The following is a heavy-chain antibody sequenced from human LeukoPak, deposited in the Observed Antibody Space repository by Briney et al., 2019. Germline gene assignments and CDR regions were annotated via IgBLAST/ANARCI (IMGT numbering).Heavy chain of an antibody. CDR3: AKGDTTWELPHDY. D-gene: IGHD1-26*01. CDR2: ISGSGGST. Sequence: GGSLRLSCAVSGFTFSSYTMNWVRQAPGKGLEWVSAISGSGGSTYYADSVKGRFTISRDKSKNTLYLQMNSLRAEDTAVYYCAKGDTTWELPHDYWGQGTLVTVSS. CDR1: GFTFSSYT. J-gene: IGHJ4*02. V-gene: IGHV3-23*01.